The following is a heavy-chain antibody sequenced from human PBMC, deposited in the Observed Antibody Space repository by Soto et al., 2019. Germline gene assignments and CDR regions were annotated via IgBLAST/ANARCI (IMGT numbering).Heavy chain of an antibody. CDR1: EYCFGYYM. D-gene: IGHD5-12*01. CDR3: ARQIYDSNTGPNFQYYFES. CDR2: TEPSDSQT. V-gene: IGHV5-10-1*01. Sequence: GESLKSSFQGPEYCFGYYMISWERQPPGKGVERMGRTEPSDSQTYYSTSFRVHVTISATKYISTVFLQWSSLRASDTDMYYCARQIYDSNTGPNFQYYFESWGQGTPVTVSS. J-gene: IGHJ4*02.